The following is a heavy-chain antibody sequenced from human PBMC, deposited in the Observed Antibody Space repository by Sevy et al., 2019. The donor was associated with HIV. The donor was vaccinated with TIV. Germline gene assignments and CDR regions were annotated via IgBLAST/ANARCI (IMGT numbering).Heavy chain of an antibody. Sequence: GGSLRLSCAASGFTLNTYAMHWVRQAPGKGLDWLTFISYDGGNKYYAYSVKGRFTISRDNSKSMVYLQMNSLRAEDTALYYCASAPQGGSNVITPPDYWGQGTLVTVSS. J-gene: IGHJ4*02. CDR2: ISYDGGNK. D-gene: IGHD3-10*01. CDR3: ASAPQGGSNVITPPDY. V-gene: IGHV3-30-3*01. CDR1: GFTLNTYA.